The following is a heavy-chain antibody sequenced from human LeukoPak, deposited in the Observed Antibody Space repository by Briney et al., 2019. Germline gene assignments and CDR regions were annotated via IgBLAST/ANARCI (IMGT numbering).Heavy chain of an antibody. CDR1: GFTFSSYW. V-gene: IGHV3-7*01. CDR3: ASLVYDSSGYYSDAFDI. D-gene: IGHD3-22*01. J-gene: IGHJ3*02. CDR2: IKQDGSEK. Sequence: GGSLRLSCAASGFTFSSYWMSWVRQAPGKGLEWVANIKQDGSEKYYVDSVKGRFTISRDNAKNSLYLQMNSLRAEDTAVYYCASLVYDSSGYYSDAFDIWGQGTMVTVSS.